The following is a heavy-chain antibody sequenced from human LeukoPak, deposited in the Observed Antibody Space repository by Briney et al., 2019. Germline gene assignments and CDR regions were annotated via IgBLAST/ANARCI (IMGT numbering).Heavy chain of an antibody. Sequence: GGSLRLSCAASGFTVSSNYMSWVRQAPGKGLEWVSVIYSGGSTYYADSVKGRFTISRDNAKNSLYLQMNSLRAEDTAVYYCARDLLYCTNDVCYLDYWGQGTLVTVSS. D-gene: IGHD2-8*01. CDR3: ARDLLYCTNDVCYLDY. CDR1: GFTVSSNY. CDR2: IYSGGST. J-gene: IGHJ4*02. V-gene: IGHV3-53*01.